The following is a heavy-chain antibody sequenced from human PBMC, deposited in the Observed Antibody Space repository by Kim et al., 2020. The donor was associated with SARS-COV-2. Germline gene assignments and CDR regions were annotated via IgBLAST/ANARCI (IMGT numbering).Heavy chain of an antibody. D-gene: IGHD1-7*01. J-gene: IGHJ4*02. CDR1: GFSVSDNY. Sequence: GGSLRLSCAASGFSVSDNYMSWVRQAPGKGLEWVAVIYTGGNTGYADSVKGRFTISRDNSKNTLYLQMNSLRAEDMAFYYCARGRPNYYFDYWGQGTLVT. CDR2: IYTGGNT. CDR3: ARGRPNYYFDY. V-gene: IGHV3-66*01.